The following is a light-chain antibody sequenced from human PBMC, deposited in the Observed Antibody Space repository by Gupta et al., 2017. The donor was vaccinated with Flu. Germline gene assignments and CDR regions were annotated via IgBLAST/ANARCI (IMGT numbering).Light chain of an antibody. Sequence: EIVLTQSPATLSLSPGDRAILSCRASQSITTYLAWYQQKPGQPPRLLMFDASKRAAGIPDRFSGSGSGTDFTLTISTLEPEDFAVYYCQQRSGLPMYTFGQGTKLE. CDR2: DAS. J-gene: IGKJ2*01. V-gene: IGKV3-11*01. CDR3: QQRSGLPMYT. CDR1: QSITTY.